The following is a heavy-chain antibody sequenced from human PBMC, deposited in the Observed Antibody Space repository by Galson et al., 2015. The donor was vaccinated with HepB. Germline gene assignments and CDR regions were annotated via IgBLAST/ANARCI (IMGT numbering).Heavy chain of an antibody. CDR3: AKNYEWGGAHFDF. J-gene: IGHJ4*02. CDR2: MSGSGDST. D-gene: IGHD3-16*01. CDR1: GFTFISYA. Sequence: SLRLSCAASGFTFISYAMSGVRQAPGSGLEWVSAMSGSGDSTYYASSVKGLFTISSDNSKNTLYLQMNSLRAEDTAVYYCAKNYEWGGAHFDFWGQGTLVTVSS. V-gene: IGHV3-23*01.